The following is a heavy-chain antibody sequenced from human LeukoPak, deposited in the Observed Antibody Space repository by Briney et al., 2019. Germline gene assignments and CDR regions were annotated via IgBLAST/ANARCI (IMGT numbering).Heavy chain of an antibody. J-gene: IGHJ5*02. CDR3: ARDHAYCSGGSCYEESLNWFDP. V-gene: IGHV3-21*01. Sequence: GGSLRLSCAASGFTFSNYSMNWVRQAPGKGLEWVSSISSSSSYIYYADSVKGRFTISRDNAKNSLYLQMNSLRAEDTAVYYCARDHAYCSGGSCYEESLNWFDPWGQGTLVTVSS. D-gene: IGHD2-15*01. CDR2: ISSSSSYI. CDR1: GFTFSNYS.